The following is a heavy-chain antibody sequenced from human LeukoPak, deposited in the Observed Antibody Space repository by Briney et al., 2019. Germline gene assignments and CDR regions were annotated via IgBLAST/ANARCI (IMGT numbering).Heavy chain of an antibody. CDR3: ARWKTTYYYDSSGYFDY. Sequence: GGFLRLSCAASGFTFSSYAVSWVRQAPGKGLEWVSAISGSGGSTYYADSVKGRFTISRDNSKNTLYLQMNSLRAEDTAVYYCARWKTTYYYDSSGYFDYWGQGTLVTVSS. V-gene: IGHV3-23*01. CDR2: ISGSGGST. CDR1: GFTFSSYA. J-gene: IGHJ4*02. D-gene: IGHD3-22*01.